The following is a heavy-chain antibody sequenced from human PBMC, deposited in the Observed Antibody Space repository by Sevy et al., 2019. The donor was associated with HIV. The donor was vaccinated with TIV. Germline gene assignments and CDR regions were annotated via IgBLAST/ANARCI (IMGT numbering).Heavy chain of an antibody. CDR1: GFTFSSYA. CDR3: AKDRYCSGGSCYWDVDAFDI. V-gene: IGHV3-23*01. CDR2: ISGSGGST. J-gene: IGHJ3*02. Sequence: GGSLRLSCAASGFTFSSYAMSWVRQAPGKGLEWASAISGSGGSTYYADSVKGRFTISRDNSKNTLYLQMNSLRAEDTAVYYCAKDRYCSGGSCYWDVDAFDIWGQGTMVTVSS. D-gene: IGHD2-15*01.